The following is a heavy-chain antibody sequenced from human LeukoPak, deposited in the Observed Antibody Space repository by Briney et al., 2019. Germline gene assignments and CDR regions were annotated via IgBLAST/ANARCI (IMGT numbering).Heavy chain of an antibody. CDR2: ISSDSSTI. CDR3: ARGKRNDY. Sequence: PGGSLRLSCAASGFTFNSYNMNWVRQAPGKGLEWVSYISSDSSTIFYADSVKGRFTISRDNVKNSLFLQLNSLRDEDTAVYYCARGKRNDYWGQGTLVTVSS. J-gene: IGHJ4*02. V-gene: IGHV3-48*02. CDR1: GFTFNSYN.